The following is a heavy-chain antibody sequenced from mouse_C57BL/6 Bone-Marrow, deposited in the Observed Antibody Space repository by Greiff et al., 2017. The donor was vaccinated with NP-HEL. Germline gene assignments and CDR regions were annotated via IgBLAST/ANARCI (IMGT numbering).Heavy chain of an antibody. CDR3: ARCDYGWFAY. D-gene: IGHD2-4*01. Sequence: EVKLQESGPGLVKPSQSLSLTCSVTGYSIPSGYYWNWIRQFPGNKLEWMGYISYDGSNNYNPSLKNRISITRDTSKNQFFLKLNSVTTEDTATYYCARCDYGWFAYWGQGTLVTVSA. CDR1: GYSIPSGYY. V-gene: IGHV3-6*01. J-gene: IGHJ3*01. CDR2: ISYDGSN.